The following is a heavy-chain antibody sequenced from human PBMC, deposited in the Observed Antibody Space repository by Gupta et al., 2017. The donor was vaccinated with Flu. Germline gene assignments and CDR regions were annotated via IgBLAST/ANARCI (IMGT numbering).Heavy chain of an antibody. Sequence: GASVKVSCKASGYSFINSGITWARQAPGQGLEWMGWISADNGGTNYAQNLQGRVTMTTDTSTSTADMELRSLRSDDTAVYYCARVDDRKPLGFDNWGQGTLVTVSS. CDR2: ISADNGGT. CDR1: GYSFINSG. V-gene: IGHV1-18*01. D-gene: IGHD1-1*01. CDR3: ARVDDRKPLGFDN. J-gene: IGHJ4*02.